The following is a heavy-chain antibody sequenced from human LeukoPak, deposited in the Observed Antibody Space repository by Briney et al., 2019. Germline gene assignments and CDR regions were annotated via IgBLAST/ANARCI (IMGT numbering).Heavy chain of an antibody. V-gene: IGHV3-7*04. J-gene: IGHJ4*02. D-gene: IGHD4-17*01. CDR1: GFTFSSYW. CDR3: AREGANGDYIAAGLATY. Sequence: GGSLRLSCAASGFTFSSYWMSWVRQAPGKGLEWLANIKQDGSEKYYVDSVKGRFTISRDNAKNSLYLQMNSLRAEDTAVYYCAREGANGDYIAAGLATYWGQGTLVTVSS. CDR2: IKQDGSEK.